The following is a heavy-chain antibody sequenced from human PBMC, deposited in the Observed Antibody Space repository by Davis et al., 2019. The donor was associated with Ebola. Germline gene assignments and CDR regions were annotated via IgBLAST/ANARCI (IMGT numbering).Heavy chain of an antibody. D-gene: IGHD6-19*01. CDR2: ITSSSSII. Sequence: PGGSLRLSCAASGFSFSTYSMNWVRQAPGKGLEWISYITSSSSIIYYADSVKGRLTISRDNAKNSLYLQMNSLRDEDTAVYYCAATRYKSGWCPDYWGQGTLVTVSS. CDR3: AATRYKSGWCPDY. V-gene: IGHV3-48*02. J-gene: IGHJ4*02. CDR1: GFSFSTYS.